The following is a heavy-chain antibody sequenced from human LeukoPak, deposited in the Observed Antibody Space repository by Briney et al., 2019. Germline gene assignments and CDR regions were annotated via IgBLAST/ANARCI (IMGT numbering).Heavy chain of an antibody. CDR1: GFTFSSYS. Sequence: GGSLRLSCAASGFTFSSYSMNWVRQAPGKGLEWVSYISSSSSTIYYADSVKGRFTISRGNAKNSLYLQMNSLRAEDTAVYYCARWGVGDYWGQGTLVTVSS. CDR3: ARWGVGDY. CDR2: ISSSSSTI. V-gene: IGHV3-48*01. J-gene: IGHJ4*02. D-gene: IGHD1-26*01.